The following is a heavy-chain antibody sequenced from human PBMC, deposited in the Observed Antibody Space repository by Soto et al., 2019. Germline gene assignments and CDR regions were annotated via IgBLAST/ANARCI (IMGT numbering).Heavy chain of an antibody. CDR2: LLPISGTA. CDR1: RGTFSTYG. J-gene: IGHJ6*02. Sequence: QVQLVQSGAEVKKPGSSVTVSCMASRGTFSTYGINWVRQAPGQGLEWVGGLLPISGTANYAQKFQGRVTIVADKSTTTAYMDLRRLSSEDTAGYYCALAVGFAPFFGMDVWGQGTTITVS. CDR3: ALAVGFAPFFGMDV. V-gene: IGHV1-69*06. D-gene: IGHD2-21*01.